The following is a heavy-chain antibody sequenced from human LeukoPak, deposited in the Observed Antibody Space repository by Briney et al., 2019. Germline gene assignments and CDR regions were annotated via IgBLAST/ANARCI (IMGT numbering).Heavy chain of an antibody. V-gene: IGHV4-4*07. CDR1: GGSISSYY. CDR2: IYTSGSS. Sequence: PSETLSLTCTVSGGSISSYYWSWIRQPAGKGLEWIGRIYTSGSSNYNPCLKSRVTMSVDTSKNQFSLKLSSVTAADTAVYYCARDWIPYGGNPRYFDLWGRGTLVTVSS. J-gene: IGHJ2*01. D-gene: IGHD4-23*01. CDR3: ARDWIPYGGNPRYFDL.